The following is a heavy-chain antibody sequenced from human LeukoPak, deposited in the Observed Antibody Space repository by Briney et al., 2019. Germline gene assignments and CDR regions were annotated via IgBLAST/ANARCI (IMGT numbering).Heavy chain of an antibody. CDR3: ARLGSYHDF. D-gene: IGHD1-26*01. V-gene: IGHV4-4*09. Sequence: SETLSLTCTVSGASISNYYWSWIRQTPEKGLEWMGHIHSSGGSSYYPSLKSRLTLSMDTSRNQLSLKLPSVTAADTAVYFCARLGSYHDFWGQGALVTVSS. CDR2: IHSSGGS. CDR1: GASISNYY. J-gene: IGHJ4*02.